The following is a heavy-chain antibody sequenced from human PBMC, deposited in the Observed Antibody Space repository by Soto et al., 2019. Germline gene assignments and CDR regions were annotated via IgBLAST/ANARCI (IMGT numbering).Heavy chain of an antibody. CDR1: GCSISSSSYY. D-gene: IGHD1-26*01. CDR3: ARVYSGSYSDY. J-gene: IGHJ4*02. CDR2: IYYSGST. Sequence: ASETLSLTCTVSGCSISSSSYYWGWIRQPPGKGLEWIGSIYYSGSTNYNPSLKSRVTISVDTSKNQFSLKLSSVTAADTAVYYCARVYSGSYSDYWGQGTLVTVSS. V-gene: IGHV4-39*07.